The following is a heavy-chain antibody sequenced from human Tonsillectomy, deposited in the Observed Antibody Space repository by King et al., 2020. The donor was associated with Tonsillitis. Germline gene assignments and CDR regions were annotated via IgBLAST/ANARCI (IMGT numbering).Heavy chain of an antibody. CDR1: YGSISTNISY. Sequence: QLQESVPGLVKPSETLSLTCSVSYGSISTNISYWGWIRQPPGKGLEWIGTSYYCWSNYYNPSLKMRVTISLDPSKNHFSLTLSAVIAADTAVYYCVKSSFSPGAIVVVPVVDYWGQGTLVTVSS. D-gene: IGHD2-2*01. V-gene: IGHV4-39*02. J-gene: IGHJ4*02. CDR2: SYYCWSN. CDR3: VKSSFSPGAIVVVPVVDY.